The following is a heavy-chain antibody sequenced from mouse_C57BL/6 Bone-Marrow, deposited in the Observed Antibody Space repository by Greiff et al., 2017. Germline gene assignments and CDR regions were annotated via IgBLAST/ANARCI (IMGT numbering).Heavy chain of an antibody. J-gene: IGHJ1*03. CDR2: IRNKANNHAT. Sequence: EVNVVESGGGLVQPGGSMKLSCAASGFTFSDAWMDWVRQSPEKGLEWVAEIRNKANNHATYYAESVKGRFTISRDDSKSSVYLQMNSLRAEDTGIYYCTRPITTVKFWYFDVWGTGTTVTVSS. CDR1: GFTFSDAW. V-gene: IGHV6-6*01. D-gene: IGHD1-1*01. CDR3: TRPITTVKFWYFDV.